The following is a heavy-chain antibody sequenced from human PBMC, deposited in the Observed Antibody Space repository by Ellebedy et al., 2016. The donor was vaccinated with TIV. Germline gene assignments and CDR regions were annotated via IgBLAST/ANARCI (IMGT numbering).Heavy chain of an antibody. V-gene: IGHV1-3*01. CDR1: GYTFTSYA. CDR2: INAGNGNT. CDR3: ARRDSGSFSFDY. Sequence: ASVKVSCXASGYTFTSYAMHWVRQAPGQRLEWMGWINAGNGNTKYSQKFQGRVTMTTDTSTSTAYMELRSLRSDDTAVYYCARRDSGSFSFDYWGQGTLVTVSS. J-gene: IGHJ4*02. D-gene: IGHD6-19*01.